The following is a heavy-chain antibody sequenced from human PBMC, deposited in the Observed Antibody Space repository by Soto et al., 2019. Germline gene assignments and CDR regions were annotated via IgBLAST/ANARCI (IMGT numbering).Heavy chain of an antibody. V-gene: IGHV3-23*01. CDR2: ISGSGGST. CDR1: GSTFSSYA. CDR3: AKDLGSGYPYGMDV. D-gene: IGHD5-12*01. Sequence: GGSLRLSCAASGSTFSSYAMSWVRQAPGKGLEWVSAISGSGGSTYYADSVKGRFTISRDNSKNTLYLQMNSLRAEDTAVYYCAKDLGSGYPYGMDVWGQGTTVTVSS. J-gene: IGHJ6*02.